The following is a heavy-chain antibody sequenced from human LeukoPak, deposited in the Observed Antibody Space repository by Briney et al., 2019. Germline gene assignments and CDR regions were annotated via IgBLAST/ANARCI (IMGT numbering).Heavy chain of an antibody. Sequence: GGSLRLSCAASEFTVSSNYMNWVRQAPGKGLEWVSNIHSSGTVKYYSDSVKGRFSISRDNAKSSLYLQMNSLRVEDTAVYYCALLTVASDFDYWGQGALVTVSS. V-gene: IGHV3-48*03. CDR3: ALLTVASDFDY. J-gene: IGHJ4*02. CDR1: EFTVSSNY. D-gene: IGHD5-12*01. CDR2: IHSSGTVK.